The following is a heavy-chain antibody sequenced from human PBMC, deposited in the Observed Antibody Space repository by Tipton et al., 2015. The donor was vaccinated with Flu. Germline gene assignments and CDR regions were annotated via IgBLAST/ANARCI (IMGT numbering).Heavy chain of an antibody. CDR2: MKSKASNYAT. CDR3: TRGVSDGDNGMDV. CDR1: GFTFSGSP. J-gene: IGHJ6*02. D-gene: IGHD4-17*01. V-gene: IGHV3-73*01. Sequence: SLRLSCAASGFTFSGSPMHWVRQAPGKGLEWLGRMKSKASNYATRYAASVKGRFTISGDDSKNTAYLQMDSLKTEDTAVYYCTRGVSDGDNGMDVWGQGTTVTAS.